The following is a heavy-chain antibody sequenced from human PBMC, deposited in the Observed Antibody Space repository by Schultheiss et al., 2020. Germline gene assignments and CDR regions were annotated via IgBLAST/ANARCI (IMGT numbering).Heavy chain of an antibody. CDR1: GFTFSSYG. CDR2: ISYDGSNK. V-gene: IGHV3-30*18. Sequence: GGSLRLSCAASGFTFSSYGMHWVRQAPGKGLEWVAVISYDGSNKYYADSVKGRFTISRDNSKNTLYLQMNSLRAEDTAVYYCAKRAHDYGDYEGGFDPWGQGTLVTVSS. J-gene: IGHJ5*02. CDR3: AKRAHDYGDYEGGFDP. D-gene: IGHD4-17*01.